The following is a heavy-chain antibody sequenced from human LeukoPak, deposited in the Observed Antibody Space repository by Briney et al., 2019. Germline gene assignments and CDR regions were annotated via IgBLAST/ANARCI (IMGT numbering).Heavy chain of an antibody. CDR2: IYHSGST. Sequence: SATLSLTCAVSGYSISSGYYWGWIRQPPGKGLEWIRSIYHSGSTYYNPSLKSRVTISVDTSKNQFSLKLSSVTAADTAVYYCARQVVPAAIHSQFYFDYWGQGTLVTVSS. D-gene: IGHD2-2*02. V-gene: IGHV4-38-2*01. CDR1: GYSISSGYY. CDR3: ARQVVPAAIHSQFYFDY. J-gene: IGHJ4*02.